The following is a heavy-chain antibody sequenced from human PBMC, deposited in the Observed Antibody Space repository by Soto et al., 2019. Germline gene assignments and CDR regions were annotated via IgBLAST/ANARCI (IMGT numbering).Heavy chain of an antibody. Sequence: QVQLVESGGGLVKTSGSLRLACAASGFTFSDYYMSWVRQAPGKGLEWVSYISSSGNTIYYAASVKGRFIISRDNAKNSVYLQMNSLRAEDTALYFCAKMSSENYYDPVFSWGQGTLVTVSS. D-gene: IGHD3-22*01. CDR1: GFTFSDYY. V-gene: IGHV3-11*01. CDR2: ISSSGNTI. CDR3: AKMSSENYYDPVFS. J-gene: IGHJ4*02.